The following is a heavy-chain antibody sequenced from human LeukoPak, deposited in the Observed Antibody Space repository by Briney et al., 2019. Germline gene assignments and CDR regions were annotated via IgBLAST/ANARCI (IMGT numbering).Heavy chain of an antibody. D-gene: IGHD3-22*01. V-gene: IGHV3-23*01. Sequence: TGGPLSLSFAAPGLTFSSNTINWVRQFQGRGLGWVSPLIVGGGSTYYADSVKGRFTISRDNSKNTLYLQMNSLRAEDTAVYYCAKYYYDSSGYYAPGVFDYWGQGTLVTVSS. CDR2: LIVGGGST. CDR1: GLTFSSNT. J-gene: IGHJ4*02. CDR3: AKYYYDSSGYYAPGVFDY.